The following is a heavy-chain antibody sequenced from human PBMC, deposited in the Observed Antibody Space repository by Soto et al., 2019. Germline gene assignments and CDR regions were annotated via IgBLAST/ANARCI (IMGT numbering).Heavy chain of an antibody. J-gene: IGHJ4*02. V-gene: IGHV3-11*05. CDR1: GFTFSDYY. CDR2: ISSRSTYT. Sequence: QVQLVASGGGLVKPGVSLRLSCAASGFTFSDYYMTWIRQTPGKGLEWVSDISSRSTYTNYSDSVKGRFTISRDNAKNSLYLQMNSLRDEDAAVYYCARAGRDFGDYLDYWGQGTVVAVSS. D-gene: IGHD4-17*01. CDR3: ARAGRDFGDYLDY.